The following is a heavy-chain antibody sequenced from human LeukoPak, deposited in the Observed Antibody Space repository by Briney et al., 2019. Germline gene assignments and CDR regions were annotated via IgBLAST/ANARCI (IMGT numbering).Heavy chain of an antibody. CDR3: ARDRVYGSGIRT. CDR1: GFNVSDDY. V-gene: IGHV3-66*01. Sequence: GGSLKLSCVASGFNVSDDYMAWVRQAPGKGLEWVSVIYTSGRSDYVDSVKGRFNISRDNTKNTVYLQMNSLTVEDTAVYYCARDRVYGSGIRTWGQGTLVTVSS. J-gene: IGHJ4*02. D-gene: IGHD3-10*01. CDR2: IYTSGRS.